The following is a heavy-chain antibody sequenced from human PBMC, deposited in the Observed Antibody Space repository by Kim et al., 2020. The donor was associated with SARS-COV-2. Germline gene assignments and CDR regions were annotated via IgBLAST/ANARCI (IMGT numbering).Heavy chain of an antibody. CDR3: ARETWGPSWFDP. J-gene: IGHJ5*02. V-gene: IGHV4-31*02. D-gene: IGHD7-27*01. Sequence: YDNPSLKRRVTMSVDTSKNQFSRKLSSVTAADTAVYYWARETWGPSWFDPWGQGTLVTVSS.